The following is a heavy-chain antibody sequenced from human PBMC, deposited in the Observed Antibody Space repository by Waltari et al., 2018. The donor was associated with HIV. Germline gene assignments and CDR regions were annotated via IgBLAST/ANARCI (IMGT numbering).Heavy chain of an antibody. Sequence: QVQLVQSGAEVKKPGASVKVSCKASGYTFTGYYMHWVRQAPGQGLEWMGRTTPTSGGKTMEKRFQGRDTRTRETSSRQAYMEWSRRSPEDTAVYYCPGGSPRWEQQVPFEIWGKGKWVPGSS. CDR2: TTPTSGGK. CDR1: GYTFTGYY. D-gene: IGHD1-26*01. V-gene: IGHV1-2*01. CDR3: PGGSPRWEQQVPFEI. J-gene: IGHJ3*02.